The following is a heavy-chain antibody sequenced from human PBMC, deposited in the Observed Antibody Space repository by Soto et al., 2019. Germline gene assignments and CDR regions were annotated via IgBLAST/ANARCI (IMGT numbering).Heavy chain of an antibody. CDR2: IYHSGST. CDR1: GGSISSGGYS. D-gene: IGHD1-7*01. Sequence: SETLSLTCAVSGGSISSGGYSWSWIRQPPGKGLEWIGYIYHSGSTYYNPSLKSRVTISVDRSKNQFSLKLSSVTAADTAVYYCASGVTNWNCLVPCGQRTLVTVSS. CDR3: ASGVTNWNCLVP. V-gene: IGHV4-30-2*01. J-gene: IGHJ5*02.